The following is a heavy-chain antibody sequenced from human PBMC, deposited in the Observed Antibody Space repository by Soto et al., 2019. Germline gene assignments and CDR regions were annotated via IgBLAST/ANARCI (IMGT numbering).Heavy chain of an antibody. D-gene: IGHD3-3*02. CDR1: GDSIISSDFY. CDR2: IFYLGSS. V-gene: IGHV4-39*01. J-gene: IGHJ5*02. Sequence: SETLSLTCTVSGDSIISSDFYWGWVRQPPGKGLEWIGSIFYLGSSYYNPSLKSRVTMSVDTSKNQFSLRLRSVTPADTALYFCARHSLALRKNNWFDPWGQGIMVT. CDR3: ARHSLALRKNNWFDP.